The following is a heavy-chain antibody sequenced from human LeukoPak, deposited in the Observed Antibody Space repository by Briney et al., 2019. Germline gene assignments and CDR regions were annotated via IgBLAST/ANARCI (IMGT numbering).Heavy chain of an antibody. CDR1: GGSISSGGYS. D-gene: IGHD3-22*01. V-gene: IGHV4-30-2*01. Sequence: KASETLSLTCAVSGGSISSGGYSWSWIRQPPGKGLEWIGYIYHSGSTYYNPSLKSRVTISVDRSKNQFSLKLSSVTAADTAVYYCASRYYYDSSGYDAFDIWGQGTMVTVSS. CDR2: IYHSGST. J-gene: IGHJ3*02. CDR3: ASRYYYDSSGYDAFDI.